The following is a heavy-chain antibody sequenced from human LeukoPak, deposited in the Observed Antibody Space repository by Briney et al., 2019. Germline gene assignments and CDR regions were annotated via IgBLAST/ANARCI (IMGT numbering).Heavy chain of an antibody. D-gene: IGHD6-13*01. CDR1: GGTFSNYA. Sequence: SVKVSCKASGGTFSNYAISWVRQAPGQGLEWMGGTIPLFDTANYAQKFQGRLTITADEPSSTAYMELSSLRSEDTAVYYCARETRKNAAGGTDFFDHWGQGTLVTVSS. CDR2: TIPLFDTA. V-gene: IGHV1-69*13. J-gene: IGHJ4*02. CDR3: ARETRKNAAGGTDFFDH.